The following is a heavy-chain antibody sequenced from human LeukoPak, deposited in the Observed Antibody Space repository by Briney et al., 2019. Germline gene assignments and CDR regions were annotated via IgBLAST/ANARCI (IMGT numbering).Heavy chain of an antibody. CDR1: GGTFSSYA. J-gene: IGHJ4*02. CDR2: IIPIFGTA. V-gene: IGHV1-69*13. CDR3: ARDWSIAAAGGYYFDY. Sequence: SVKVSCKASGGTFSSYAISWVRQAPGQGLEWMGGIIPIFGTANYAQKFQGRVTITADESTSTAYMELSSLRSEDTAVYYCARDWSIAAAGGYYFDYWGQGTLVTVSS. D-gene: IGHD6-13*01.